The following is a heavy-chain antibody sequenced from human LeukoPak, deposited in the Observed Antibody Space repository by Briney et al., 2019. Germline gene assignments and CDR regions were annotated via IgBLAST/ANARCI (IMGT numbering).Heavy chain of an antibody. J-gene: IGHJ4*02. V-gene: IGHV3-74*01. D-gene: IGHD5-18*01. CDR2: INDDGSAT. CDR3: ARAPGYRGFLDY. Sequence: GGSLRLSCAASGFTFSNYWMHWVRQVPGKGLVWVSRINDDGSATFYADSVKGRFTISRDNAKNSLYLQMNSLRAEDTAVYYCARAPGYRGFLDYWGQGNLVTVSS. CDR1: GFTFSNYW.